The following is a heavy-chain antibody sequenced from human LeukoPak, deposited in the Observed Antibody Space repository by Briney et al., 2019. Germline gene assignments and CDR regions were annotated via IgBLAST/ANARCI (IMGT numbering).Heavy chain of an antibody. CDR1: GYIFTTYW. D-gene: IGHD6-13*01. CDR2: IDPSDSYT. V-gene: IGHV5-10-1*01. J-gene: IGHJ4*02. CDR3: ARRFSSSWYYFDY. Sequence: GESLKISCRGSGYIFTTYWITWVRQMPGKGLEWMGRIDPSDSYTNYSPSFQGHVTISADKSIITAYLQWSSLKASDTAMYYCARRFSSSWYYFDYWGQGTLVTVSS.